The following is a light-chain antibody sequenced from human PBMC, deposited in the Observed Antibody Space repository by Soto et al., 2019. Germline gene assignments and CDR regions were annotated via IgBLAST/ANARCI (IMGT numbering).Light chain of an antibody. V-gene: IGKV3-15*01. CDR3: QQYNDWPRS. CDR1: QSVRSH. CDR2: GAS. J-gene: IGKJ4*01. Sequence: EVVMTQSPATLSVSPGERVTLSCRARQSVRSHLAWYQQKPGQAPSLLIFGASTRATGVPDRFSGGACGTEFTLTISSLQSEDVAVYFCQQYNDWPRSFGGGTRVEIK.